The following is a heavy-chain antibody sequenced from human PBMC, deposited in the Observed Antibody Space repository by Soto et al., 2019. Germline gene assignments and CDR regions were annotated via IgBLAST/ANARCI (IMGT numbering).Heavy chain of an antibody. CDR1: GFTFSSYA. CDR2: ISGGSA. V-gene: IGHV3-23*01. Sequence: EVQLLESGGGLVQPGGSLRLSCAASGFTFSSYAMSWVRQGPGKGLEWVSAISGGSAYYADSVKGRFTISRDNSKNTLHLQMNSLRAEDTAVYYCAKDFTHPFDYWGQGTLVTVSS. J-gene: IGHJ4*02. CDR3: AKDFTHPFDY.